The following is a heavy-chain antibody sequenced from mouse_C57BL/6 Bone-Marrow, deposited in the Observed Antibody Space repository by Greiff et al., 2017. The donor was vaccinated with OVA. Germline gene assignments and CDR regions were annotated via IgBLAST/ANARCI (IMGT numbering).Heavy chain of an antibody. CDR2: IYPGDGDT. CDR3: APYYYGRFAY. Sequence: VKLMESGPELVKPGASVKISCKASGYAFSSSWMNWVKQRPGKGLEWIGRIYPGDGDTNYNGKFKGKATLTADKSSSTAYMQLSSLTSEDSAVYFCAPYYYGRFAYWGQGTLVTVSA. J-gene: IGHJ3*01. D-gene: IGHD1-1*01. V-gene: IGHV1-82*01. CDR1: GYAFSSSW.